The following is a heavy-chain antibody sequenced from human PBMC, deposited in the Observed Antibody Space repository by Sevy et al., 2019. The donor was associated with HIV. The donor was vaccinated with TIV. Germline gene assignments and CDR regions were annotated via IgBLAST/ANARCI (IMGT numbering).Heavy chain of an antibody. V-gene: IGHV3-11*01. CDR3: AREAGYSGYDYYYYYYGMDV. D-gene: IGHD5-12*01. Sequence: GGSLRLSCAASGFTFSDYYMSWIRQAPGKGLEWVSYISSSGSTIYYADSVKGRFTISRDNAKNSRYLQMNSLRAEDTAVYYCAREAGYSGYDYYYYYYGMDVWGQGTTVTVSS. J-gene: IGHJ6*02. CDR2: ISSSGSTI. CDR1: GFTFSDYY.